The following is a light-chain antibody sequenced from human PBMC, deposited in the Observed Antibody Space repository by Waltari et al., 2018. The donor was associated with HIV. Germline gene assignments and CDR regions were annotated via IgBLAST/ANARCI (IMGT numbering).Light chain of an antibody. Sequence: QSVLTQPPSASGTPGQRVTISCSGSSSNIGSNYVYWYQQLPGTAPKLLIYRNNQRPSGVPDRFSGSKSGTSASLVISGLRSEDEADYYCAAWDDSLSGHVVFGGGTKLPVL. V-gene: IGLV1-47*01. J-gene: IGLJ2*01. CDR1: SSNIGSNY. CDR2: RNN. CDR3: AAWDDSLSGHVV.